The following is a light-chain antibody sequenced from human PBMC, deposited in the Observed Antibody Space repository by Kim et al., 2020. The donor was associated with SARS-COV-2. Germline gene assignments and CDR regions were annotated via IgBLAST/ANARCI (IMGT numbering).Light chain of an antibody. Sequence: PGERATLSCRASQSVSSNYFAWYQQKPGQAPRLLVYGVSTRPAGIPDRFTGSGSGTDFTLTINRLEPEDFAVYYCQQYGSSPYTFGQGTKLE. V-gene: IGKV3-20*01. CDR1: QSVSSNY. CDR2: GVS. J-gene: IGKJ2*01. CDR3: QQYGSSPYT.